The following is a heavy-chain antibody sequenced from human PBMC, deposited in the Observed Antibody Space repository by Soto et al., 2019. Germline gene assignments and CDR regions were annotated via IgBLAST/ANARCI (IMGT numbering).Heavy chain of an antibody. CDR3: ARASVVRGAIWWFDP. CDR2: IYYGGST. J-gene: IGHJ5*02. D-gene: IGHD3-10*01. V-gene: IGHV4-31*03. Sequence: QVQLQESGPGLVKPSQTLSLTCTVSGGSVSSGAYYWSWIRQHPGKGLEWIGYIYYGGSTCYNPSLESRVTISVDTSKNQFSLKLSSVTAADTAVYYCARASVVRGAIWWFDPWGQGTLVTVSS. CDR1: GGSVSSGAYY.